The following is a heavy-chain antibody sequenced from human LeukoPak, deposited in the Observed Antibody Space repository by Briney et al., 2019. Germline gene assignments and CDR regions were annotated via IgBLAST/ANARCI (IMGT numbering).Heavy chain of an antibody. CDR2: IIPIFGTA. Sequence: SVKVSCKASGGTFSSYAISWVRQAPGQGLEWMGGIIPIFGTANYAQKFQGRVTITADESTSTAYMELSSLRSEDTAVYYCARDRTRNNWDYDWFDPWGQGTLVTVSS. D-gene: IGHD1-7*01. CDR1: GGTFSSYA. CDR3: ARDRTRNNWDYDWFDP. V-gene: IGHV1-69*13. J-gene: IGHJ5*02.